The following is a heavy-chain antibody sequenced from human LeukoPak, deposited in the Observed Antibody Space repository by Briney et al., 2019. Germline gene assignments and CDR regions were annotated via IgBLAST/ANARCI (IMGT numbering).Heavy chain of an antibody. Sequence: SETLSLTCTVSGGSISSGNYYWNWIRQPAGKGLEWIGYIYYSGSTNYNPSLKSRVTISVDTSKNQFSLKLSSVTAADTAVYYCASQTPAYDILTGLTDWGQGTLVTVSS. J-gene: IGHJ4*02. CDR1: GGSISSGNYY. V-gene: IGHV4-61*10. D-gene: IGHD3-9*01. CDR2: IYYSGST. CDR3: ASQTPAYDILTGLTD.